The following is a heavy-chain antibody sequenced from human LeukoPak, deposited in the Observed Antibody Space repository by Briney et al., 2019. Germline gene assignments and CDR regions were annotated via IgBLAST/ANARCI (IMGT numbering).Heavy chain of an antibody. D-gene: IGHD3-10*01. Sequence: GSLRLSCAASGFTFSSYSMNWVRQAPGKGLEWLSTISGSGDSTYYADSVKGRFTISRDNSKNTLFLQMNSLRAEDTAIYYCAKWQYYVSGDDYWGQGILVTVSS. CDR2: ISGSGDST. CDR1: GFTFSSYS. V-gene: IGHV3-23*01. CDR3: AKWQYYVSGDDY. J-gene: IGHJ4*02.